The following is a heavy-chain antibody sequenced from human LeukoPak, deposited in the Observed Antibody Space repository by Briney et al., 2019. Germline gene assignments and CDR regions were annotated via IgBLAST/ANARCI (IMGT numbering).Heavy chain of an antibody. CDR3: ARDRFSPYYDFWSGYGAFDI. J-gene: IGHJ3*02. D-gene: IGHD3-3*01. Sequence: SETLSLTCTVSGGSISSGGYYWSWIRQHPGKDLEWIGYIYYSGSTYYNPSLKSRVTISVDTSKNQFSLKLSSVTAADTAVYYCARDRFSPYYDFWSGYGAFDIWGQGTMVTVSS. V-gene: IGHV4-31*03. CDR2: IYYSGST. CDR1: GGSISSGGYY.